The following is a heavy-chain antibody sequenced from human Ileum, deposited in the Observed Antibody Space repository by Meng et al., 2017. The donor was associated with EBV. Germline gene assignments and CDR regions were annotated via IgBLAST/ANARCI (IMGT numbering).Heavy chain of an antibody. Sequence: QGRLEPWGAGLLKPPETRALALAVYGGSFSGSYWSWIRQPPGKGLEWIGEINHSGSTNYNPSLKSRVTISVDTSKNQFSLKLSSVTAADTAVYYCARGHDYGDYASDYWGQGTLVTVSS. CDR2: INHSGST. CDR1: GGSFSGSY. D-gene: IGHD4-17*01. CDR3: ARGHDYGDYASDY. V-gene: IGHV4-34*01. J-gene: IGHJ4*02.